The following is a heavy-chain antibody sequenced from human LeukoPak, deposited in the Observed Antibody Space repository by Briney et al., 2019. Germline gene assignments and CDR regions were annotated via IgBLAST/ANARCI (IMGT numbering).Heavy chain of an antibody. Sequence: GGSLRLSCAASGFTVSSNYMSWIRQAPGKGLEWVSSIDYDGGSGHYADSVKGRFTITRDNSNNTLFLHLNSLRGEDTAVYYCTRNSGWYGLSWGQGTLVTVSS. D-gene: IGHD6-19*01. CDR1: GFTVSSNY. CDR2: IDYDGGSG. CDR3: TRNSGWYGLS. V-gene: IGHV3-53*01. J-gene: IGHJ1*01.